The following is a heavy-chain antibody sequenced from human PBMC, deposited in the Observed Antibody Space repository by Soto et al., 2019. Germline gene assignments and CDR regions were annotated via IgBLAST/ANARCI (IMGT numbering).Heavy chain of an antibody. CDR2: ISSSSSYI. CDR1: GFTFSSYT. CDR3: AREFPPQNSFVV. J-gene: IGHJ3*01. D-gene: IGHD2-21*01. V-gene: IGHV3-21*01. Sequence: GGSLRLSCAASGFTFSSYTMNWVRQAPGKGLEWVSSISSSSSYIYYEDSVRGRFTISRDNAKNSLYLQMNSLRAEDTAIYYCAREFPPQNSFVVCGQGTMVTVSS.